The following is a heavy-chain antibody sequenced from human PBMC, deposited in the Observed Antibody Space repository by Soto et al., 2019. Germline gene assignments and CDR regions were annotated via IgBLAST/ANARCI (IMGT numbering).Heavy chain of an antibody. CDR3: ARGGVAAIFGDS. CDR1: GFTLSRYS. Sequence: GGSLRLSCAASGFTLSRYSMNWVRQAPGKGLEWLSYIDSSGGTIYYTGSVKGRFTISRDNAKNSLYLQMNSLREEDTAVYYCARGGVAAIFGDSWGQGTLVTVSS. CDR2: IDSSGGTI. D-gene: IGHD5-12*01. J-gene: IGHJ4*02. V-gene: IGHV3-48*02.